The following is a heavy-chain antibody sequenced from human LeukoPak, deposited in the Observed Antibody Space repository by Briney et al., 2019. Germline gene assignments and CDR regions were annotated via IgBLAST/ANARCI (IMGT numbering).Heavy chain of an antibody. CDR2: IKQDGSEK. D-gene: IGHD4-17*01. CDR3: ASHYGDYSFFDY. J-gene: IGHJ4*02. CDR1: GFTFSSYW. Sequence: GALRLSCAASGFTFSSYWVSWVRQAPGKGLEWVANIKQDGSEKYYVDSVKGRFTISRDNAKNSLYLQMNSLRAEDTAVYYCASHYGDYSFFDYWGQGTLVTVSS. V-gene: IGHV3-7*02.